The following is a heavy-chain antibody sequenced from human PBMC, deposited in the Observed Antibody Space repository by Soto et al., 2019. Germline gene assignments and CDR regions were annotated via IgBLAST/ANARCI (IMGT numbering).Heavy chain of an antibody. D-gene: IGHD3-10*01. CDR1: GGTFSSYT. CDR2: IIPILGIA. CDR3: AREGKDYGSAPGWFDP. V-gene: IGHV1-69*08. Sequence: QVQLVQSGAEVKKPGSSVKVSCKASGGTFSSYTISWVRQAPGQGLEWMGRIIPILGIANYAQKFQGRVTITADKSTSTAYMELSSLRSEDTAVYYCAREGKDYGSAPGWFDPWGQGTLVTVSS. J-gene: IGHJ5*02.